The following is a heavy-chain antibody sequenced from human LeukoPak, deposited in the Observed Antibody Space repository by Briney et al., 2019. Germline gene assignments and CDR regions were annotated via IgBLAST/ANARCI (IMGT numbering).Heavy chain of an antibody. Sequence: GGSLRLSCAASGFTVSSNYMSWVRQAPGKGLEWVSVIYSGGSTYYADSVKGRFTISRDNSKNTLYLQMNSLRAEDTAVYYCARDHGGMAYYYYGMDVWGQGTTVTVSS. V-gene: IGHV3-66*01. CDR3: ARDHGGMAYYYYGMDV. D-gene: IGHD1-14*01. J-gene: IGHJ6*02. CDR2: IYSGGST. CDR1: GFTVSSNY.